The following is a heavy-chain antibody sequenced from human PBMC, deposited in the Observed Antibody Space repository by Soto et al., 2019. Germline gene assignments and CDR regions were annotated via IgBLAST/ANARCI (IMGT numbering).Heavy chain of an antibody. V-gene: IGHV3-23*01. CDR3: ARFMGEDPDYGMDV. Sequence: EVQLLESGGGLVQSGESLRLSCEASGFTFSNFAMSWVRQAPGKGLEWVSVIIGNGTITYNADSVKGRFTISRDNTKNTLFLQVNCLRVEDTAVYYCARFMGEDPDYGMDVWGQGTTVTVSS. CDR2: IIGNGTIT. J-gene: IGHJ6*02. D-gene: IGHD3-3*01. CDR1: GFTFSNFA.